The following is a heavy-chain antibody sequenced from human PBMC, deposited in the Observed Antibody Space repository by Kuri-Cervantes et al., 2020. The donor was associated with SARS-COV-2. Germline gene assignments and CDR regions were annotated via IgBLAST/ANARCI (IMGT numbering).Heavy chain of an antibody. V-gene: IGHV3-49*03. CDR2: IRSKAYGETT. CDR1: GFAFGDYA. CDR3: SRNFWAGYWPFDY. J-gene: IGHJ4*02. D-gene: IGHD3/OR15-3a*01. Sequence: GESLKISCRTSGFAFGDYAMSWLRQAPGKGLEWVGFIRSKAYGETTEYAASVKGRFSISRDDSESIAYLQMNSLKTEDTAVYYCSRNFWAGYWPFDYWGQGTLVTVSS.